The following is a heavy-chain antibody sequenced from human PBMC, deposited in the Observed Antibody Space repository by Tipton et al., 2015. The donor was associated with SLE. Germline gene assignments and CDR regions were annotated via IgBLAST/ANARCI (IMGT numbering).Heavy chain of an antibody. D-gene: IGHD1-1*01. CDR2: IYYSGST. CDR1: GGSISSGSYY. Sequence: TLSLTCTVSGGSISSGSYYWSWIRQPPGKGLEWIGYIYYSGSTNYNPSLKSRVTISVDTSKNQFSLKLSSVTAADTAVYYCAIPLEGEGRYGMDVWGQGTTVTVSS. CDR3: AIPLEGEGRYGMDV. J-gene: IGHJ6*02. V-gene: IGHV4-61*01.